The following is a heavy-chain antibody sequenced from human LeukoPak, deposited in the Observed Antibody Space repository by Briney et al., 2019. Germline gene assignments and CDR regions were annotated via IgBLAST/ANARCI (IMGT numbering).Heavy chain of an antibody. Sequence: GASVKVSCKASGGTFSSYAISWVRQAPGQGLEWMGGIIHIFGTANYAQKFQGRVTITTDESTSTAYMELSSLRSEDTAVYYCAKKLAYGDYVYAFDIWGQGTMVTVSS. V-gene: IGHV1-69*05. CDR1: GGTFSSYA. CDR3: AKKLAYGDYVYAFDI. CDR2: IIHIFGTA. J-gene: IGHJ3*02. D-gene: IGHD4-17*01.